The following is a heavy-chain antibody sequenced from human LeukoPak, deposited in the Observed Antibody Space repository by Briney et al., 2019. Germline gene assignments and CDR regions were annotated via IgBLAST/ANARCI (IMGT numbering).Heavy chain of an antibody. V-gene: IGHV3-66*01. CDR1: GFTFSSYA. CDR2: IDSGGYT. Sequence: GGSLRLSCAASGFTFSSYAMIWVRQAPGKGLEWVSLIDSGGYTYYADSVKGRFTISRDNSKNTLYLQMSGLKVKDTAVYYCARGGSGWYAFDSWGQGTLVTVSS. J-gene: IGHJ4*02. D-gene: IGHD6-19*01. CDR3: ARGGSGWYAFDS.